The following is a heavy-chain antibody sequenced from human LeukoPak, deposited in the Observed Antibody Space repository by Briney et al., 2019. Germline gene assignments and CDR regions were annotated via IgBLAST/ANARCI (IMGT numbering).Heavy chain of an antibody. CDR3: ARGITMIATDALDI. V-gene: IGHV3-7*01. D-gene: IGHD3-22*01. Sequence: GGSLRLSCAASGFTFSSYWMSWVRQAPGKGLEWVANIKQDGSEKYYVDSVKGRFTISRDNAKNSLYLQTNSRRGEDTAVYYCARGITMIATDALDIWGQGAMVTVSS. J-gene: IGHJ3*02. CDR1: GFTFSSYW. CDR2: IKQDGSEK.